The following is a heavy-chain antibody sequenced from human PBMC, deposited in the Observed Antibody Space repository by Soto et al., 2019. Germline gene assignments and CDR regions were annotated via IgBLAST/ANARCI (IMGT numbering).Heavy chain of an antibody. Sequence: ASVKVSCKASGYTFTSYAMHWVRQAPGQRLEWMGWISAGNGNTKYSQKFQGRVTITRDTSASTAYMELRSLRSDDTAVYYCARYYGSGSYYYYYGMDVWGQGTTVTVSS. D-gene: IGHD3-10*01. CDR1: GYTFTSYA. CDR2: ISAGNGNT. V-gene: IGHV1-3*01. J-gene: IGHJ6*02. CDR3: ARYYGSGSYYYYYGMDV.